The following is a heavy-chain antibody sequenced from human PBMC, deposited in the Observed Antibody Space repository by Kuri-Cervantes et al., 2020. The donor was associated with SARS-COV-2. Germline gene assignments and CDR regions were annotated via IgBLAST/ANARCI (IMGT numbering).Heavy chain of an antibody. CDR3: ARATSTVIRYYFDY. D-gene: IGHD4-17*01. CDR1: GGSISSSNW. J-gene: IGHJ4*02. V-gene: IGHV4-4*02. CDR2: IYHSGST. Sequence: PCAVSGGSISSSNWWSWVRQPPGKGLEWIGEIYHSGSTNYNPSLKSRVTISVDKSKNQFSLKLSSVTAADTAVYYCARATSTVIRYYFDYWGQGTLVTVSS.